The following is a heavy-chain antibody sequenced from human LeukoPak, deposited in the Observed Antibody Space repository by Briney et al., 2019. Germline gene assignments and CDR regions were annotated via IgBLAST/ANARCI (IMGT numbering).Heavy chain of an antibody. J-gene: IGHJ6*03. CDR1: GGSFSGYY. Sequence: SETLSLTCAVYGGSFSGYYWSWIRQPPGKGLEWIGEINHSGSTNYNPSLKSRVTLSVDTSKNQFSLKLSSVTAADTAVYYCARAFYPGYYPNWAFWAKGTRFTVSS. D-gene: IGHD4-17*01. V-gene: IGHV4-34*01. CDR2: INHSGST. CDR3: ARAFYPGYYPNWAF.